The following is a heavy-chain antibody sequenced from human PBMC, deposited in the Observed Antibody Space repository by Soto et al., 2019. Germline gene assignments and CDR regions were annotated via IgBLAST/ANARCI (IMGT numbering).Heavy chain of an antibody. CDR2: IIPIFGTA. V-gene: IGHV1-69*13. CDR1: GGTFSSYA. Sequence: ASVKVSCTASGGTFSSYAISWVRQAPGQGLEWMGGIIPIFGTANYAQKFQGRVTITADESTSTAYMELSSLRSEDTAVYYWARDFGTPGGDDFDNWGQGTMVTVSS. J-gene: IGHJ3*02. CDR3: ARDFGTPGGDDFDN. D-gene: IGHD3-10*01.